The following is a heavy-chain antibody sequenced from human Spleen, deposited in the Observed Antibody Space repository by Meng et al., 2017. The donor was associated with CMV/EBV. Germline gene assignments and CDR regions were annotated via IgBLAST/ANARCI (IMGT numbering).Heavy chain of an antibody. V-gene: IGHV4-39*01. D-gene: IGHD3-3*01. Sequence: ASVSSDTSFLGWVRQPPGKGLEWIGSFFYSGSTYYNPSLMGRVTISVDTSKNHFSLRLSSVTAADTAVYYCARHTIFGVVGPHYFDYWGQGTLVTVSS. CDR1: ASVSSDTSF. J-gene: IGHJ4*02. CDR3: ARHTIFGVVGPHYFDY. CDR2: FFYSGST.